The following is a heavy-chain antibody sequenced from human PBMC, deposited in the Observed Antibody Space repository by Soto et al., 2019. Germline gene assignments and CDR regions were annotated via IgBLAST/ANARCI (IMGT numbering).Heavy chain of an antibody. CDR1: GGSISSGGYY. D-gene: IGHD3-22*01. J-gene: IGHJ3*02. Sequence: QVQLQESGPGLVKPSQTLSLTCTVSGGSISSGGYYWSWFRQHPGKSLEWIGYLYYSGSTYYNPSLKSRVNITVDTSKNQFSLKLSYVTAADTAVYYCARDRPGYYNHSSGQKDAFDIWGQGTMVNVSS. V-gene: IGHV4-31*03. CDR3: ARDRPGYYNHSSGQKDAFDI. CDR2: LYYSGST.